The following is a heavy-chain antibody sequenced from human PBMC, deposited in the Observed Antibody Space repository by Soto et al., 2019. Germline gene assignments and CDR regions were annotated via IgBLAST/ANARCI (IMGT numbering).Heavy chain of an antibody. CDR2: IIPIFDTP. CDR3: ARDLDYSESVGYQDLFDY. V-gene: IGHV1-69*01. J-gene: IGHJ4*02. Sequence: QVQLVQSGAEVKKPGSSVKVSCKASGGTLSNYAITWVRQAPGQGLEWLGGIIPIFDTPNYAQKFQGRVTITADESTSTAYMEVRRLRSEDTAVYYCARDLDYSESVGYQDLFDYWGQGTLVTVSS. D-gene: IGHD3-22*01. CDR1: GGTLSNYA.